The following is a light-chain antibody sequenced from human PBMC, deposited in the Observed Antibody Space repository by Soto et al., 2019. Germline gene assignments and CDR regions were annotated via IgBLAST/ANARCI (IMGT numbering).Light chain of an antibody. CDR1: QSISSW. Sequence: DIQMTQSPSTLSASVGDRVTITCGASQSISSWLAWYQQKPGKAPKLLIYDASNLESGVPSRFSGSGSGTEFTLTISSLQPDDFATYYCQQLFDSPITFGQGTRLEIK. J-gene: IGKJ5*01. CDR2: DAS. CDR3: QQLFDSPIT. V-gene: IGKV1-5*01.